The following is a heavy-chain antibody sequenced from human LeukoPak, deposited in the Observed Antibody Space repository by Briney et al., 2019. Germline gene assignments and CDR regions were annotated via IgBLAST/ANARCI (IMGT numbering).Heavy chain of an antibody. CDR2: IYYSGST. D-gene: IGHD6-19*01. CDR3: ARRIAVAGTGHHFDY. Sequence: LSETLSLTCTVSGGSISSYYWSWIRQPPGKGLEWIGYIYYSGSTNYNPSLKSRVTISVDTSKNQFSLKLSSVTAADTAVYYCARRIAVAGTGHHFDYWGQGTLVTVSS. V-gene: IGHV4-59*08. J-gene: IGHJ4*02. CDR1: GGSISSYY.